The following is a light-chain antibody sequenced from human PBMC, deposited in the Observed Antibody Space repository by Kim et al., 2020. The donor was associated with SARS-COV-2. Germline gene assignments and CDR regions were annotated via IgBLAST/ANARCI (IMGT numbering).Light chain of an antibody. CDR1: QSISSK. CDR2: DAS. CDR3: QQYNNWPLT. Sequence: EVVMTQSPVTLSVSPGERATFSCRASQSISSKLAWYQQKPGQAPRLLISDASTRATGIPARFSGSGSGTEFTLTISSLQSEDFAVYYRQQYNNWPLTFGGGTKVDIK. J-gene: IGKJ4*01. V-gene: IGKV3D-15*01.